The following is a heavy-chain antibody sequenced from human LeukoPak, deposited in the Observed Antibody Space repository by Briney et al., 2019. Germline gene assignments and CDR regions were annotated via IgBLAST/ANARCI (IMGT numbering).Heavy chain of an antibody. CDR3: EYGSGAFDI. D-gene: IGHD4-17*01. CDR1: GGTFSSYA. CDR2: IIPILGIA. V-gene: IGHV1-69*04. Sequence: GASVKVSCKASGGTFSSYAISWVRQAPRHRLEWMGRIIPILGIANYAQKFQGRVTITADKSTSTAYMELSSLRSEDTAVYYCEYGSGAFDIWGQGTMVTASS. J-gene: IGHJ3*02.